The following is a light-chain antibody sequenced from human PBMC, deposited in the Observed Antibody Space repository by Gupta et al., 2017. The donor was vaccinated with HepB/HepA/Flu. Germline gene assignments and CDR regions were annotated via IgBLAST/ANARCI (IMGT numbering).Light chain of an antibody. Sequence: DIQMTQSPSSLSASVGDRVTITCRASQSISTYLNWYQQKPGKAPKLLIYDASSLQSGVPSRFSGSRSGTDFTLTISSLQPEDFATYYCQQTVNTPCSFGQGTKLEIK. CDR1: QSISTY. J-gene: IGKJ2*04. CDR3: QQTVNTPCS. CDR2: DAS. V-gene: IGKV1-39*01.